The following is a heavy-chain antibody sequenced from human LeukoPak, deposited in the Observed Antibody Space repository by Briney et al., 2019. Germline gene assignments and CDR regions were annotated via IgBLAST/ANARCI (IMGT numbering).Heavy chain of an antibody. CDR2: IIPIFGTA. V-gene: IGHV1-69*13. D-gene: IGHD4-11*01. J-gene: IGHJ5*02. CDR1: GGTFSSYA. Sequence: EASVKVSCKASGGTFSSYAISWVRQAPGQGLEWMGGIIPIFGTANYAQKFQGRVTITADESTSTAYMELSSLRSEDTAVYYCARWLDYNNSPNWFDPWGQGTLVTVSS. CDR3: ARWLDYNNSPNWFDP.